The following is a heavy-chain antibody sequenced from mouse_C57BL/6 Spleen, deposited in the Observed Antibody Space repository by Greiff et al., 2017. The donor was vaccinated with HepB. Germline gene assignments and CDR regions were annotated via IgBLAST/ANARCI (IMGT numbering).Heavy chain of an antibody. D-gene: IGHD2-5*01. Sequence: EVQLQQSGPELVKPGASVKISCKASGYTFTDYYMNWVKQSHGKSLEWIGDINPNNGGTSYNQKFRGKAKLTVDKSSSTAYMELRSLTSEDSAVYYCARSGYSNYVRFAYWGQGTLVTVSA. CDR1: GYTFTDYY. V-gene: IGHV1-26*01. J-gene: IGHJ3*01. CDR3: ARSGYSNYVRFAY. CDR2: INPNNGGT.